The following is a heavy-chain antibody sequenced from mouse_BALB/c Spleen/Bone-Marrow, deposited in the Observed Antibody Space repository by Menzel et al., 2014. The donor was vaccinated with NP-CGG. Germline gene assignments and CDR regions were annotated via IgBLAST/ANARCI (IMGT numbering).Heavy chain of an antibody. V-gene: IGHV1-26*01. J-gene: IGHJ2*01. Sequence: EVQLQQSGPELVKPGASVKISCKASGYSFTGYYMHWVKQSHGKSLEWIGRVNPNNGGTSYNQKFKGKAILTVDKSSSTAYLELRSLTSEDSAVYYCARYLYGNYFDYWGQGTTLTVSS. CDR2: VNPNNGGT. D-gene: IGHD2-1*01. CDR1: GYSFTGYY. CDR3: ARYLYGNYFDY.